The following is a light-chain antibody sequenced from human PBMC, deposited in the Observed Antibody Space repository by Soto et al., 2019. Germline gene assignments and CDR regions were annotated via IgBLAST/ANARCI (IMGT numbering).Light chain of an antibody. Sequence: QSALTQPASVSGSPGQSITISCTGTSSDVGGYNYVSWYQQHPGKAPKLMIYDVSNWPSGVSNRFSGSKSGNTASLTISGLQAEDEADYYCSSYTSSSTLWVFGTGTKVTVL. CDR2: DVS. V-gene: IGLV2-14*01. CDR3: SSYTSSSTLWV. J-gene: IGLJ1*01. CDR1: SSDVGGYNY.